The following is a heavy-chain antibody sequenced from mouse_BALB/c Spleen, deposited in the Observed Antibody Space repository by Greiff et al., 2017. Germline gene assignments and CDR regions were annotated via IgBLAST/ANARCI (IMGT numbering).Heavy chain of an antibody. CDR2: INPYNDGT. V-gene: IGHV1-14*01. CDR1: GYTFTSYV. D-gene: IGHD2-3*01. Sequence: VQLQQSGPELVKPGASVKMSCKASGYTFTSYVMHWVKQKPGQGLEWIGYINPYNDGTKYNEKFKGKATLTSDKSSSTAYMELSSLTSEDSAVYYCARSGGYDGYYYYFDYWGQGTTLTVSS. J-gene: IGHJ2*01. CDR3: ARSGGYDGYYYYFDY.